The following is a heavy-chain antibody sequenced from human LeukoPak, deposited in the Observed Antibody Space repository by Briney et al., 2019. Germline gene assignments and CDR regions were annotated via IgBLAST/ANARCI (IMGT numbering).Heavy chain of an antibody. CDR3: AKDRSVLRYFDWLLSDFDY. Sequence: PGGSLRLSCAASGLNFKSYGMHWVRQAPGKGLEWVAVISYDGSKIFYVDSVKGRFTISRDNSKNTLYLQMNSLRAEDTAVYYCAKDRSVLRYFDWLLSDFDYWGQGTLVTVSS. CDR2: ISYDGSKI. CDR1: GLNFKSYG. V-gene: IGHV3-30*18. J-gene: IGHJ4*02. D-gene: IGHD3-9*01.